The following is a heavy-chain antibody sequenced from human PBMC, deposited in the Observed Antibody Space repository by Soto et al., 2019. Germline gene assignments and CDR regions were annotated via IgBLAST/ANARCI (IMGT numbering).Heavy chain of an antibody. V-gene: IGHV3-7*01. Sequence: EVHLVESGGGLVQPGGSLRLSCAASGFTFSSHWMSWVRQAPGKGLEWVANIKHDGSEKYYVDSVKGRFTISRDNAKNSLYLQMSSLRTEDTAVYYCGRDHTPYYGDRFADYWGQGTLVTVSS. CDR2: IKHDGSEK. D-gene: IGHD3-10*01. CDR1: GFTFSSHW. J-gene: IGHJ4*02. CDR3: GRDHTPYYGDRFADY.